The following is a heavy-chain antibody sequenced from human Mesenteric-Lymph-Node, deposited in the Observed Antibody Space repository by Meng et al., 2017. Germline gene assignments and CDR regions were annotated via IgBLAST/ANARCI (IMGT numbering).Heavy chain of an antibody. D-gene: IGHD3-10*01. J-gene: IGHJ3*02. CDR2: INTDGSNK. CDR1: GFTFSSYD. V-gene: IGHV3-7*01. CDR3: ARDPQLLWFGELLNDAFDI. Sequence: GGSLRLSCAASGFTFSSYDMKWFRQAPGKGLEWVANINTDGSNKYYVDSVKGRFTLSRDNSKNSLYLQMHSLRAEDTAVYYCARDPQLLWFGELLNDAFDIWGQGTMVTVSS.